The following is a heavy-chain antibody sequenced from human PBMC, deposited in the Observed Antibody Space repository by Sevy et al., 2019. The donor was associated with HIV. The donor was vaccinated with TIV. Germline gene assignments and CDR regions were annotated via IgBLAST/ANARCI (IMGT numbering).Heavy chain of an antibody. CDR3: ARASPNYYYGMDV. V-gene: IGHV4-59*01. CDR2: IFYSRST. Sequence: SETLSLTCTVSGGSISSYYWSWIRQPPGKGLEWIGYIFYSRSTHYSPSLKSRVTISVDTSKNQFSLRLSSMTAADTAVYYCARASPNYYYGMDVWGQGTTVTVSS. CDR1: GGSISSYY. J-gene: IGHJ6*02.